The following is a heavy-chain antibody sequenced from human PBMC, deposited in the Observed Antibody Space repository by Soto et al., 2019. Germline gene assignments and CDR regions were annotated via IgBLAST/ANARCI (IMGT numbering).Heavy chain of an antibody. CDR3: ARVDTIFGVVMGFDY. Sequence: QVQLVQSGAEVKKPGASVKVSCKASGYTFTSYYMHWVRQAPGQGLEWMGIINPSGGSTSYAQKFQGRVTMTRDTSTSTVYMELSNLRSEDTAVYYCARVDTIFGVVMGFDYWGQGTLVTVSS. D-gene: IGHD3-3*01. J-gene: IGHJ4*02. V-gene: IGHV1-46*01. CDR1: GYTFTSYY. CDR2: INPSGGST.